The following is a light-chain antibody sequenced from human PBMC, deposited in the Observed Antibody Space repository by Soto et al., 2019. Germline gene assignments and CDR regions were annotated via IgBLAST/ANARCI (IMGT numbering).Light chain of an antibody. V-gene: IGKV2D-29*02. J-gene: IGKJ5*01. CDR2: EVS. CDR3: MQSTQLPPT. CDR1: RXLLHITGETF. Sequence: DVVMTQTPLSLSVAPVQPASISCKSSRXLLHITGETFLFWYLQKPGQSPQLLIYEVSTRVSGVPDRFSGSGSGTDFTLEISRVETDDVGIYYCMQSTQLPPTFGQGTRLEI.